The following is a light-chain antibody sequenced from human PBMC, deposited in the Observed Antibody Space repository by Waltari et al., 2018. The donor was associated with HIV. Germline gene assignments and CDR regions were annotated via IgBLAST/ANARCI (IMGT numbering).Light chain of an antibody. CDR1: SGYTAYA. CDR2: VNSDGSY. Sequence: QLVLTQSASASASLGASVKLTCPLSSGYTAYAIPWHQQQAEKGPRDLMKVNSDGSYSRGDGIPDRFSGSSSEAERYLTISSLQSEDEADYYCQTWDTGIRVFGGGTKLTVL. V-gene: IGLV4-69*01. J-gene: IGLJ3*02. CDR3: QTWDTGIRV.